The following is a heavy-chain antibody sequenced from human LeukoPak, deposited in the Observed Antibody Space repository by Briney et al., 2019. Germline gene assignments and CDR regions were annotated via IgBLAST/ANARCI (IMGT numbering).Heavy chain of an antibody. CDR3: ARWRGDILTGNFDY. CDR2: IYYSGST. D-gene: IGHD3-9*01. Sequence: PSETLSLTCTVSGGSISSYYWSWIRQPPGKGLEWIGYIYYSGSTNYNPSLKSRVTISVDTSKNQFSLKLSSVTAADTAVYYCARWRGDILTGNFDYWGQGTLVTVSS. V-gene: IGHV4-59*08. CDR1: GGSISSYY. J-gene: IGHJ4*02.